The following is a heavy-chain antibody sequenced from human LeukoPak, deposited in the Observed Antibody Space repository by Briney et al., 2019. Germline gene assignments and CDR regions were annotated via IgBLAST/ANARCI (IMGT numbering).Heavy chain of an antibody. CDR2: IYYSGST. J-gene: IGHJ3*02. CDR3: ARYSGSYPHDAFDI. Sequence: SETLSLTCTVSGGSISSYYWSWIRQPPGKGLEWIGYIYYSGSTSYNPSLKSRVTISVDTSKNHFSLKLSSVTAADTAVYYCARYSGSYPHDAFDIWGQGTMVTVSS. D-gene: IGHD1-26*01. V-gene: IGHV4-59*01. CDR1: GGSISSYY.